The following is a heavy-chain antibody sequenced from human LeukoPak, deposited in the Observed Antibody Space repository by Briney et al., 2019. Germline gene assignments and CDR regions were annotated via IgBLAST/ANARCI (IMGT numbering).Heavy chain of an antibody. V-gene: IGHV4-59*08. CDR2: IYYSGST. CDR3: ARHVGAYYDILTGYYKLRAFDI. Sequence: SETLSLTCTVSGGSISSYHWSWIRQPPGKGLEWIGYIYYSGSTNYNPSLKSRVTISVDTSKNQFSLKLSSVTAADTAVYYCARHVGAYYDILTGYYKLRAFDIWGQGTMVTVSS. J-gene: IGHJ3*02. CDR1: GGSISSYH. D-gene: IGHD3-9*01.